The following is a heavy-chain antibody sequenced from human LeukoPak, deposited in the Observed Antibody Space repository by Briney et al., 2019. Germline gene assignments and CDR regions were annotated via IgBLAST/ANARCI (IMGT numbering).Heavy chain of an antibody. CDR3: AKEQWLQPYDAVDF. CDR1: GFTFSGSA. Sequence: PGGSLRLSCAASGFTFSGSAMHWVRQASGKGLEWVGRIRSKANSYATAYAASVKGRFTISRDNSKNTLYLEMNSLRAEDTAVYYCAKEQWLQPYDAVDFWGQGTLVTVSS. J-gene: IGHJ3*01. D-gene: IGHD6-19*01. CDR2: IRSKANSYAT. V-gene: IGHV3-73*01.